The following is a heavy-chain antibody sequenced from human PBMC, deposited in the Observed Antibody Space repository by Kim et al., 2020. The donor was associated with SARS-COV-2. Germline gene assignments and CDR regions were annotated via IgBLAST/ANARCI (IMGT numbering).Heavy chain of an antibody. CDR2: INRNGDRT. CDR1: GFSFSTYV. CDR3: AIGPNRFDI. V-gene: IGHV3-23*01. J-gene: IGHJ3*02. Sequence: GGSLRLSCAASGFSFSTYVISWVRQAPGKGLEWVSSINRNGDRTDYADSVKGRFTISRDNSKNTLYLQMNSLRVEDTAVHYCAIGPNRFDIWGRGTMVTVSS.